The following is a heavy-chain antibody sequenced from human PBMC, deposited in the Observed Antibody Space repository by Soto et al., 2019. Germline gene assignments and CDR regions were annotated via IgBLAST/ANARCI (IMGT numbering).Heavy chain of an antibody. CDR3: TRVRNSGYDEQSDY. Sequence: WGSLRLSCAASGFTLSSYSMNWIRQAPGKGLEWVSYISSSSSTIYYADCVKGRLTISRDNAKNILYLQMNSLTTEDAAIYYCTRVRNSGYDEQSDYWGQGTLVTVSS. CDR2: ISSSSSTI. V-gene: IGHV3-48*01. J-gene: IGHJ4*02. D-gene: IGHD5-12*01. CDR1: GFTLSSYS.